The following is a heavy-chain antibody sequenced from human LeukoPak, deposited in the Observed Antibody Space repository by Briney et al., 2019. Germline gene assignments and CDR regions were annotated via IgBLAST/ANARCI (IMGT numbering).Heavy chain of an antibody. D-gene: IGHD1-7*01. CDR1: GGSISSYY. CDR2: IYYSGST. Sequence: PSETLSLTCTVSGGSISSYYWSWIRQPPGKGLEWIGYIYYSGSTNYNPSLKSRVTVSVDTSKNQFSLKLSSVTAADTAVYYCARASVSYNWNYDYWGQGTLVTVSS. V-gene: IGHV4-59*12. J-gene: IGHJ4*02. CDR3: ARASVSYNWNYDY.